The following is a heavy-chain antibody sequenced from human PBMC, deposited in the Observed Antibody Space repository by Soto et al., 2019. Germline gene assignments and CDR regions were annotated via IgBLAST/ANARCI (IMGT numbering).Heavy chain of an antibody. V-gene: IGHV4-31*03. D-gene: IGHD1-26*01. CDR2: ISYSGST. Sequence: QVQLQESGTGVVKPSQTLSLTCTVSGGSISSGGYYWSWIRQHPGKGLEWIGYISYSGSTYYNPSLKSRVTISVYTSKNQFSLQLSSVPAADTALYDCARSGFPWGQGTLVTVSS. CDR3: ARSGFP. J-gene: IGHJ5*02. CDR1: GGSISSGGYY.